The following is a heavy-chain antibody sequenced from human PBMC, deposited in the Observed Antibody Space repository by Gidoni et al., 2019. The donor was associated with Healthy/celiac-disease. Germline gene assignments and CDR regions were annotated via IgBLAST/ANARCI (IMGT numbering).Heavy chain of an antibody. Sequence: QVQLVQSGAEVKKPGASVKVSCKVSGYTLTELSMHWVRQAPGKGLEWMGGFDPEDGETIYAQKFQGRVTMTEDTSTDTAYMELSSLRSEDTAVYYCATVVVVPAATHDAFDIWGQGTMVTVSS. D-gene: IGHD2-2*01. J-gene: IGHJ3*02. CDR2: FDPEDGET. V-gene: IGHV1-24*01. CDR3: ATVVVVPAATHDAFDI. CDR1: GYTLTELS.